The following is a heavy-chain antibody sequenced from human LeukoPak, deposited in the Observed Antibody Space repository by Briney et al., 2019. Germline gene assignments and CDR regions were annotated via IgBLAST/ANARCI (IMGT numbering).Heavy chain of an antibody. CDR1: GYSFTNYW. Sequence: GESLKISCKGSGYSFTNYWIAWVRQMPGKGLEWMGVIYPGDSDTRYSPSFQGQVIISADKSIGTAYLQWSSLRASDTALYYCARPNSNWYDNFDYWGQGTLVTVSS. J-gene: IGHJ4*02. CDR2: IYPGDSDT. D-gene: IGHD1-1*01. CDR3: ARPNSNWYDNFDY. V-gene: IGHV5-51*01.